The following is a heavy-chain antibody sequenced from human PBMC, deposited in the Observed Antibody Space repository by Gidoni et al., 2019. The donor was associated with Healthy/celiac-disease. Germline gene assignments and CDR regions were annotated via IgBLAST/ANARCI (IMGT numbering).Heavy chain of an antibody. D-gene: IGHD3-22*01. V-gene: IGHV1-69*04. CDR1: GGTFSSYS. CDR2: IIPILGIA. J-gene: IGHJ4*02. CDR3: ARDPTLTEAHYYDSRGGDY. Sequence: QVQLLQSGAEVKKPGSSVKVSCKASGGTFSSYSISWVRQAPGQGLEWMGRIIPILGIANYAQKFQGRVTITADKSTSTAYMELSSLRSEDTAVYYCARDPTLTEAHYYDSRGGDYWGQGTLVTVSS.